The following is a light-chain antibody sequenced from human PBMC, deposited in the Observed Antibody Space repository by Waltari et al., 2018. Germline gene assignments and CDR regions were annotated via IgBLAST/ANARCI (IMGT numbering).Light chain of an antibody. Sequence: DIVMTQSPDSLAVSLGERATINCQSSPSVLYSANNKNYLAWYQQKPGQPPKLLIYWASTRESGVPDRFSGSGSGTEFTLTISSLQAEDVAVYYCQQYYSHVRTFGQGTKVEVK. CDR3: QQYYSHVRT. CDR2: WAS. CDR1: PSVLYSANNKNY. V-gene: IGKV4-1*01. J-gene: IGKJ1*01.